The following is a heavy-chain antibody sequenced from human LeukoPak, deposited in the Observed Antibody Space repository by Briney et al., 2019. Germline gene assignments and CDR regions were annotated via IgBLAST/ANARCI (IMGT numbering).Heavy chain of an antibody. CDR3: ARGGSSGPFDY. J-gene: IGHJ4*02. CDR2: IIPILGIA. V-gene: IGHV1-69*04. Sequence: SVRVSCKASGGTFSSYAISWVRQAPGQGLEWMGRIIPILGIANYAQKFQGRVTITADKSTSTAYMELSSLRSEDTAVYYCARGGSSGPFDYWGQGTLVTVSS. D-gene: IGHD6-19*01. CDR1: GGTFSSYA.